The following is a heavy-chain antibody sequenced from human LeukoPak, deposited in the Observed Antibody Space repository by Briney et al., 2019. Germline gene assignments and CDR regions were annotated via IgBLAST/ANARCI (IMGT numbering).Heavy chain of an antibody. CDR2: ISYDGSNK. CDR1: GFTFSSYA. D-gene: IGHD2-2*01. V-gene: IGHV3-30-3*01. Sequence: GGSLRLSCAASGFTFSSYAMHWVRQAPGKGLEWVAVISYDGSNKYYADSVKGRFTISRDNSKNTLYLQMNSLRAEDTAVYYCAKDLNVCSSTSCYNWFDPWGQGTLVTVSS. J-gene: IGHJ5*02. CDR3: AKDLNVCSSTSCYNWFDP.